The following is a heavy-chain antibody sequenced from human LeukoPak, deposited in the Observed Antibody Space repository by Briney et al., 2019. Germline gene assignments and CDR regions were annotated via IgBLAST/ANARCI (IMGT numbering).Heavy chain of an antibody. D-gene: IGHD1-1*01. Sequence: SETLSLTCTVSGGSISSYYWSWIRQPPGKGLEWIGHIYGSGSTNYNPSLKRRVTLSVDTSKNQFSLKLSSVTAADTAVYYCAREGTSGTHLNWFDPWGQGTLVTVSS. CDR3: AREGTSGTHLNWFDP. J-gene: IGHJ5*02. CDR2: IYGSGST. CDR1: GGSISSYY. V-gene: IGHV4-59*01.